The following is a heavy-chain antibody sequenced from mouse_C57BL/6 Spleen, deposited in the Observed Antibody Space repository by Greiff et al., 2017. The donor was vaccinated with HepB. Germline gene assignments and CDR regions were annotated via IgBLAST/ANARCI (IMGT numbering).Heavy chain of an antibody. J-gene: IGHJ1*03. V-gene: IGHV1-42*01. Sequence: EVQLQQSGPELVKPGASVKISCKASGYSFTGYYMNWVKQSPEKSLEWIGEINPSTGGTTYNQKFKAKATLTVDKSSSTAYMQLKSLTSEDSAVYYCARRPIDWYFDVWGTGTTVTVSS. CDR1: GYSFTGYY. CDR2: INPSTGGT. CDR3: ARRPIDWYFDV.